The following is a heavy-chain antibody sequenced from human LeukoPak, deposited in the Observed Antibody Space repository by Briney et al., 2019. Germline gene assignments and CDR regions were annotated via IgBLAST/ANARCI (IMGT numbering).Heavy chain of an antibody. J-gene: IGHJ4*02. CDR2: IKQDGSEK. CDR1: GFTFSSYW. Sequence: GGSLRLSCAASGFTFSSYWMSWVRQAPGKGLEWVANIKQDGSEKYYVDSVNGRFTISRDNAKNSLYLQMNSLRAEDTAVYYCARDGFDYGSGSYRPSGDYWGQGTLATVPS. D-gene: IGHD3-10*01. CDR3: ARDGFDYGSGSYRPSGDY. V-gene: IGHV3-7*01.